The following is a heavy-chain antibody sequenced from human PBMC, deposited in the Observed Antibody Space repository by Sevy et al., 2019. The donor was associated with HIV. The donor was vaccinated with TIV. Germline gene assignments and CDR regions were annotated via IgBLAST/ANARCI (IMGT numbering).Heavy chain of an antibody. Sequence: SETLSLTCAVYGGSFSGYYWSWIRQPPGKGLEWFGEINHSGSTNYNPSLKSRVTISVDTSKNQFSLKLSSVTAADTAVYYCALAYSSGWYGGWGQGTLVTVSS. V-gene: IGHV4-34*01. CDR2: INHSGST. CDR1: GGSFSGYY. D-gene: IGHD6-19*01. CDR3: ALAYSSGWYGG. J-gene: IGHJ4*02.